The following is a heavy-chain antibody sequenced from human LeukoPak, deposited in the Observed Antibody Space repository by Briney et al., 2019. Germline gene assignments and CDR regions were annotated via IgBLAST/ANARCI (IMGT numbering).Heavy chain of an antibody. Sequence: SVKVSCKASGGTFSSYAISWVRQAPGQGLEWMGGIFPISGTTNYAQKFQGRVTMTADESTSTAYMELSSLRSEDTAVYYCARVGPAIYGSRTYINYDYCYMDVWGEGTTV. CDR2: IFPISGTT. D-gene: IGHD3-10*01. V-gene: IGHV1-69*13. J-gene: IGHJ6*03. CDR1: GGTFSSYA. CDR3: ARVGPAIYGSRTYINYDYCYMDV.